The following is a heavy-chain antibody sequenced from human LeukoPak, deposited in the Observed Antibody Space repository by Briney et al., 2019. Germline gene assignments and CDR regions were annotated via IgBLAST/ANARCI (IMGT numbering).Heavy chain of an antibody. V-gene: IGHV3-15*01. CDR1: GFTFSNAW. CDR2: VKSKTDGGTT. CDR3: TTESSHLRYLLD. J-gene: IGHJ4*02. Sequence: PGGSLRLSCAASGFTFSNAWMSWVRQAPGKGLEWVGRVKSKTDGGTTDYAAPVKGRFTISRDDSKNTLYLQMNSLKTEDTAVYYCTTESSHLRYLLDWGQGTLVTVSS. D-gene: IGHD3-9*01.